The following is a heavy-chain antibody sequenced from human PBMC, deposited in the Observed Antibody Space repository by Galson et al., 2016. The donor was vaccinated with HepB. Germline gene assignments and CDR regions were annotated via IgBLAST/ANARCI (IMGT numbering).Heavy chain of an antibody. CDR1: GFSFSRYA. Sequence: SLRLSCAASGFSFSRYAMHWVRQAPGKGLEWVATISSDGGNRKYGDSVKGRFTISRDSSTNTLFLQMNSLRAEDTAIYYCAKDEAIRAYAYGDMAYWGQGTVVTVSS. CDR2: ISSDGGNR. J-gene: IGHJ4*02. CDR3: AKDEAIRAYAYGDMAY. D-gene: IGHD4/OR15-4a*01. V-gene: IGHV3-30*18.